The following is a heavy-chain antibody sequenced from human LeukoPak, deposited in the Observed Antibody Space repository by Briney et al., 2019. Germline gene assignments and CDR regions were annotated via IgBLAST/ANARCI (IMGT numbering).Heavy chain of an antibody. V-gene: IGHV4-34*01. D-gene: IGHD3-10*01. Sequence: PGGSLRLSCAASGFTFINAWMSWVRQAPGKGLEWIGEINHSGSTNYNPSLKSRVTISVDTSKNQFSLKLSSVTAADTAVYYCARGMVRGESTKSMDVWGQGTTVTVSS. J-gene: IGHJ6*02. CDR1: GFTFINAW. CDR2: INHSGST. CDR3: ARGMVRGESTKSMDV.